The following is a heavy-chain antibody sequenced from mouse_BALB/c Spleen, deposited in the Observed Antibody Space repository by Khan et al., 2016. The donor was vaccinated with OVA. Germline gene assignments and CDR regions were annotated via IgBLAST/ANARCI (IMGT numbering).Heavy chain of an antibody. D-gene: IGHD2-1*01. CDR2: IFPGTGTT. CDR3: ARGYFGNYEFVY. J-gene: IGHJ3*01. CDR1: GYTFTSYW. Sequence: QVQLQQSGAELVKPGASVKLSCKTSGYTFTSYWIQWVKQRPGQGLGWIGQIFPGTGTTYYNENFKGTATLTVDTSANTAYMQFSSLTSEDSAVYFCARGYFGNYEFVYWGQGTLVTVSP. V-gene: IGHV1S132*01.